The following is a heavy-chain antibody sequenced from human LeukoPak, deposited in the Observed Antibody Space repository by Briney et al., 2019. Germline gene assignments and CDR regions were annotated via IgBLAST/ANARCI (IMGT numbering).Heavy chain of an antibody. CDR2: ISDNGGST. CDR3: AKHQLRSNDY. CDR1: GFTFSSYD. Sequence: QTGGSLRLSCAASGFTFSSYDMSWVRQAPGKGLEWVSAISDNGGSTYYADSVKGRFTISRDNSKNTLFLHMNSLRTEDTAIYYCAKHQLRSNDYWGQGTLVTVSS. J-gene: IGHJ4*02. V-gene: IGHV3-23*01. D-gene: IGHD4-17*01.